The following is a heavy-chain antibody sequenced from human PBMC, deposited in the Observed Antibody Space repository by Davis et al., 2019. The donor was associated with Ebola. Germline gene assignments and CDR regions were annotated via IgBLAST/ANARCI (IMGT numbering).Heavy chain of an antibody. Sequence: ASVKVSCKASGYTFTRYYMHWVRQAPGQGLEWMGIINPSGGSTNYAQKFQGRVTMTRDTSTSTVYMELSSLRSEDTAVYYCAREEGSSGWGNYDYYGMDVWGQGTTVTVSS. J-gene: IGHJ6*02. CDR1: GYTFTRYY. CDR2: INPSGGST. D-gene: IGHD6-19*01. CDR3: AREEGSSGWGNYDYYGMDV. V-gene: IGHV1-46*03.